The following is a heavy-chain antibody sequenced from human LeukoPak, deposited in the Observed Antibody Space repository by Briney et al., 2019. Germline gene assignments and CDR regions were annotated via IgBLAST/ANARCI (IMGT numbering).Heavy chain of an antibody. V-gene: IGHV4-34*01. CDR3: ARGSPPEYSSPSPSFPNWFDP. CDR2: INHSGNT. D-gene: IGHD6-6*01. CDR1: GGSLSGYY. J-gene: IGHJ5*02. Sequence: PSETLSLTCAVYGGSLSGYYWSWIRQPPGKGLEWIGEINHSGNTNYNPSLKSRVTISVDTSKNQFSLKLSSVTAADTAVYYCARGSPPEYSSPSPSFPNWFDPWGQGTLVTVSS.